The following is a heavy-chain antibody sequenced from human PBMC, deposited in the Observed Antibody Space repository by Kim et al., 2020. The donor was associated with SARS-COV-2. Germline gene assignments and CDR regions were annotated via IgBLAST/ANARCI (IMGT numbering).Heavy chain of an antibody. CDR1: GFTFSSYA. V-gene: IGHV3-23*01. Sequence: GGSLRLSCAASGFTFSSYAMSWVRQAPGKGLEWVSAISGSGGSTYYADSVKGRFTISRDNSKTTLYLQMNSLRAEDTAVYYCAKDVLLRYFDWLFGDAFDSWGQGTMVTVSS. J-gene: IGHJ3*02. CDR2: ISGSGGST. D-gene: IGHD3-9*01. CDR3: AKDVLLRYFDWLFGDAFDS.